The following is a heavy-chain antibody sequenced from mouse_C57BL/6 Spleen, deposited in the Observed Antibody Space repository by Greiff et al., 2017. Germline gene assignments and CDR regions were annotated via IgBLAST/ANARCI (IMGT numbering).Heavy chain of an antibody. V-gene: IGHV1-82*01. J-gene: IGHJ2*01. D-gene: IGHD2-12*01. CDR1: GYAFSSSW. CDR2: IYPGDGDT. CDR3: ARGDDGSHFDY. Sequence: VQLQQSGPELVKPGASVKISCTASGYAFSSSWMHWVKQRPGKGLEWIGRIYPGDGDTNYNGKFQGKATLTADKSSSTAYMQLSSLTSEDSAVYCCARGDDGSHFDYWGQGTTLTVSS.